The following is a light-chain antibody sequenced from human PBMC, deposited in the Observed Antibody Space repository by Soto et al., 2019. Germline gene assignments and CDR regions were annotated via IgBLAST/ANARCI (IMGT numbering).Light chain of an antibody. Sequence: QSALTQPPSASGSPGQSVTISCTGTSSDVGGHNYVSWYQQYPGKAPKVMIYEVNKRPSGVPDRFSGSKSGNTASLTVSGLQAEDEADYYCSSYADSNNLVFGGGTKLTVL. V-gene: IGLV2-8*01. CDR1: SSDVGGHNY. CDR2: EVN. J-gene: IGLJ2*01. CDR3: SSYADSNNLV.